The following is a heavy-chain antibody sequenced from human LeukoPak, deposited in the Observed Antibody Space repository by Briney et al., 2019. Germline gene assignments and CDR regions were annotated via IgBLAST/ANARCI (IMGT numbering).Heavy chain of an antibody. CDR2: ISAYNGNT. CDR1: GYTFTGYC. V-gene: IGHV1-18*04. CDR3: ARTIVVVIANAFDI. D-gene: IGHD2-15*01. Sequence: ASVKVSCKASGYTFTGYCMHWVRQAPGQGLEWMGWISAYNGNTNYAQKLQGRVTMTTDTSTSTAYMELRSLRSDDTAVYYCARTIVVVIANAFDIWGQGTMVTVSS. J-gene: IGHJ3*02.